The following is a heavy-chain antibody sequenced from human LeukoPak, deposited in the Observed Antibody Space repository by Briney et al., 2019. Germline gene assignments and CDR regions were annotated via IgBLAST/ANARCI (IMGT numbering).Heavy chain of an antibody. CDR3: AKSPSTLRTYDAFDV. J-gene: IGHJ3*01. CDR2: ISGTGGST. CDR1: GFTFSSYA. V-gene: IGHV3-23*01. Sequence: VGSLRLSCAASGFTFSSYAMSGVRQGPGKGLEWGTGISGTGGSTYYAVSVKGRLTISRDNSKNTLYLKMNSLRAEDTAAYYCAKSPSTLRTYDAFDVWGRGTLVTVSS. D-gene: IGHD1-14*01.